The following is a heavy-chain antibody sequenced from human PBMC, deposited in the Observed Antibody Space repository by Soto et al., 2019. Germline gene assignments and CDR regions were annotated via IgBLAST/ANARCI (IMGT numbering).Heavy chain of an antibody. J-gene: IGHJ6*02. CDR2: INAGNGNT. CDR1: GYTFTSYA. CDR3: ARGCSSTSCPYGMDV. D-gene: IGHD2-2*01. V-gene: IGHV1-3*01. Sequence: ASVKVSCKASGYTFTSYAMHWVRQAPGQRLEWMGWINAGNGNTKYSQKFQGRVTITRDTSASTAYMELSSLRSEDTAVYYCARGCSSTSCPYGMDVWGQGTTVTVSS.